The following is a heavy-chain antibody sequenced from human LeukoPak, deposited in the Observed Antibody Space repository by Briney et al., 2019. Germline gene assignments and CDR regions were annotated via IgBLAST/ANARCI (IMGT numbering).Heavy chain of an antibody. J-gene: IGHJ5*02. CDR2: ISSSSSTI. CDR3: ARADPRGNMPGYSYGWMQFDP. Sequence: GGSLRLSCAASGFTFSSYSMNWVRQAPGKGLEWVSYISSSSSTIYYADSVKGRFTISRDNAKNSLYLQMNSLRAEDTAVYYCARADPRGNMPGYSYGWMQFDPWGQGTLVIVSS. D-gene: IGHD5-18*01. V-gene: IGHV3-48*01. CDR1: GFTFSSYS.